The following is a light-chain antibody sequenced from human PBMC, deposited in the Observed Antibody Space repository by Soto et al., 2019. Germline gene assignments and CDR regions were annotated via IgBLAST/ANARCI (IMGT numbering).Light chain of an antibody. CDR2: GAS. CDR3: QQYNNWPIT. V-gene: IGKV3-20*01. Sequence: EIVLTQSPGTLSLSPGERGTLSCRASQSVSNNYLAWYQQKPGQAPRLLIYGASNRATGIPDRFSGSGSGTDFTLTISGLEPEDFAVYYCQQYNNWPITFGQGTRLEIK. CDR1: QSVSNNY. J-gene: IGKJ5*01.